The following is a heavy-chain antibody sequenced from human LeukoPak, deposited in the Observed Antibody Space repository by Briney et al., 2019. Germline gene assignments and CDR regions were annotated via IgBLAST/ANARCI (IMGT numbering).Heavy chain of an antibody. Sequence: SETLSLTCTVSGGSISSHYWSWIRQPPGKGLEWIGYFYYSGSTNYNPSLKSRVTISVDTSKNQFSLKLSSVTAADTAVYYCARDLVDARKEYSSPRGWFDPWGQGTLVTVSS. CDR2: FYYSGST. CDR3: ARDLVDARKEYSSPRGWFDP. J-gene: IGHJ5*02. D-gene: IGHD6-6*01. CDR1: GGSISSHY. V-gene: IGHV4-59*11.